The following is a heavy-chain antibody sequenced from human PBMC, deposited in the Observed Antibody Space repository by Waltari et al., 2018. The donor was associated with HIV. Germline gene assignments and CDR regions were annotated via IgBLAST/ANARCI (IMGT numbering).Heavy chain of an antibody. CDR1: GFPFSSSG. CDR2: ISYDGSNK. CDR3: AKDKGGVTYIFDY. D-gene: IGHD1-1*01. J-gene: IGHJ4*02. Sequence: QVQLVESGGGVVQPGRSLRLSCAASGFPFSSSGMHWVRQAPGKGLEWVAIISYDGSNKYYADAVKGRFTISRDNSKNTLDLQMNSLRAEDTAVYYCAKDKGGVTYIFDYWGQGTLVTVSS. V-gene: IGHV3-30*18.